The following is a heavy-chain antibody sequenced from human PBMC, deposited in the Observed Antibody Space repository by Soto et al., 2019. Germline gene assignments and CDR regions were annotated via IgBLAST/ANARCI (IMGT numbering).Heavy chain of an antibody. CDR1: GGTFSSNA. Sequence: QVQLVQSGAEVKKPGSSVKVSCKASGGTFSSNAISWVRQAPGQGLEWMGGIIPIYASPNYAQNFQGRVTVTADKDTSTAYLELSRLKFADSAIYYCAVTVTASRSPLAHWGRGTLVIVSS. CDR3: AVTVTASRSPLAH. J-gene: IGHJ4*02. D-gene: IGHD2-21*02. CDR2: IIPIYASP. V-gene: IGHV1-69*06.